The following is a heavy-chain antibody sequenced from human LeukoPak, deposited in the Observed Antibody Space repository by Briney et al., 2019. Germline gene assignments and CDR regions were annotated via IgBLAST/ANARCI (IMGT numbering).Heavy chain of an antibody. D-gene: IGHD3-9*01. J-gene: IGHJ6*02. CDR2: IGSSGSYI. Sequence: PGGSLRLSCAASGFTFSNYSMNWVRQAPGKGLEWVSSIGSSGSYIYYADSVKGRFTISRDNAKNSLYLQMNSLRAEDTAVYYCARDADDILMDVWGQGTTVTVSS. CDR3: ARDADDILMDV. V-gene: IGHV3-21*04. CDR1: GFTFSNYS.